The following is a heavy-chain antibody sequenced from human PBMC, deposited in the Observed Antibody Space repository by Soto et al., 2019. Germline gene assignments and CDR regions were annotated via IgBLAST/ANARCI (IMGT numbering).Heavy chain of an antibody. J-gene: IGHJ5*02. CDR1: GGSINSGGYY. CDR3: VICRGYSYQNYFDR. CDR2: IDHSGTT. Sequence: LDLTCTVSGGSINSGGYYWTWIRQHPERGLEWLGNIDHSGTTYYNPSLRSRLSMSLDTSQNHFSLQVTSMTAADTAVYFCVICRGYSYQNYFDRWGQGSLVTVSS. V-gene: IGHV4-31*03. D-gene: IGHD5-18*01.